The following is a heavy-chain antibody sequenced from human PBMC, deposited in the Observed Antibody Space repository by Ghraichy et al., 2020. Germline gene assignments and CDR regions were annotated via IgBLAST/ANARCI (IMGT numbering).Heavy chain of an antibody. D-gene: IGHD1-7*01. CDR3: ARHIPSTTPRGYFDY. CDR1: GGSISSSSYY. Sequence: SETLSLTCTVSGGSISSSSYYWGWIRQPPGKGLEWIGSIYYSGSTYYNPSLKSRVTISVDTSKNQFSLKLTSVTAADTAVYYCARHIPSTTPRGYFDYWGQGTLVTVSS. J-gene: IGHJ4*02. V-gene: IGHV4-39*01. CDR2: IYYSGST.